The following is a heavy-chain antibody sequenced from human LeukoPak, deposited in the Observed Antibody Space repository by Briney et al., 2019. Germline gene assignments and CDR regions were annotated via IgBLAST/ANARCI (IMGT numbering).Heavy chain of an antibody. V-gene: IGHV3-74*01. Sequence: GRSLRLSCAAAGFTFSNYWMHWVRQAPGKGLVWVSRIKSDGRTNYADSVKGRFTISRDNAKNTVSLQMNSLRAEDTGVYYCARAPSEIGGYYPEYFRHWGQGTLVTVSS. J-gene: IGHJ1*01. D-gene: IGHD3-22*01. CDR3: ARAPSEIGGYYPEYFRH. CDR2: IKSDGRT. CDR1: GFTFSNYW.